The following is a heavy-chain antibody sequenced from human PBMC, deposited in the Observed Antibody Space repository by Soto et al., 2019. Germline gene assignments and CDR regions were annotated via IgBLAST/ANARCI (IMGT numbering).Heavy chain of an antibody. CDR2: LSDSGGSI. Sequence: EVQLLESGGGLVQPGGSLRLSCTASGFTFSRHAMTWVRQAPGKGLEWVSGLSDSGGSIYYADSVKGRFTISRDNSMNTLYLQMNTLRAEDTAIYYCAKVSSSWYAGFFDLWGQGPRVTVSS. V-gene: IGHV3-23*01. CDR3: AKVSSSWYAGFFDL. J-gene: IGHJ4*02. D-gene: IGHD6-13*01. CDR1: GFTFSRHA.